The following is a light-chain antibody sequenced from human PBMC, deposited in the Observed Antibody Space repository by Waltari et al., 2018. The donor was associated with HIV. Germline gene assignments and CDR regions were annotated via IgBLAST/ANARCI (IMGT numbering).Light chain of an antibody. CDR1: RSTLGVNS. Sequence: QSVLTQPPSASGTPGQRVAISCSGSRSTLGVNSLNCFQQLPGTAPKPLIYNNDQRPSGVPDRFSGSKSGTSASLAISGLQSEDEADYYCAAWDDSLIGHVFGSGTRVTVL. J-gene: IGLJ1*01. CDR2: NND. CDR3: AAWDDSLIGHV. V-gene: IGLV1-44*01.